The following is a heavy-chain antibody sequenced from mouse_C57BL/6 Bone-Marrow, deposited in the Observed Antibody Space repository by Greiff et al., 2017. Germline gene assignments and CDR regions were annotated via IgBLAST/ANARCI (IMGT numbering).Heavy chain of an antibody. D-gene: IGHD2-4*01. CDR1: GYAFSSSW. Sequence: VKLQQSGPELVKPGASVKISCKASGYAFSSSWMNWVKQRPGKGLEWIGRIYPGDGDTNYNGKFKGKATLTADKSSSTAYMQLSSLTSEDSAVYFCARFGDYGTWFAYWGQGTLVTVSA. CDR3: ARFGDYGTWFAY. CDR2: IYPGDGDT. J-gene: IGHJ3*01. V-gene: IGHV1-82*01.